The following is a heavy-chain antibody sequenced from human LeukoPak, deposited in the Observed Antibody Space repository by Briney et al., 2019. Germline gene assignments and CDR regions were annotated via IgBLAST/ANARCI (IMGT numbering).Heavy chain of an antibody. J-gene: IGHJ4*02. CDR3: ARLRITMVRGVAFYYFDY. CDR1: GGSISSGSYY. Sequence: SETLSLTCTVSGGSISSGSYYWSWIRQPAGKGLEWIGRIYTSGSTNYNPSLKSRVTISVDTSKNQFSLKLSSVTAADTAVYYCARLRITMVRGVAFYYFDYWGQGTLVTVSS. D-gene: IGHD3-10*01. CDR2: IYTSGST. V-gene: IGHV4-61*02.